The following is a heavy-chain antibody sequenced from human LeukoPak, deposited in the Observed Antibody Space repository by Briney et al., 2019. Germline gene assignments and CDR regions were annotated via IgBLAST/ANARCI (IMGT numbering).Heavy chain of an antibody. CDR3: ARGGRGYCTSSSCYFDY. Sequence: SQTLSLTCAISGDSVSSTAWNWIRQSPSKGLEWLGRTYYRSKWYNDYAVSVKSRITINPDTSKNQFSLQLNSVTPEDTAVYYCARGGRGYCTSSSCYFDYWGQGTLVTVSS. CDR1: GDSVSSTA. D-gene: IGHD2-2*01. J-gene: IGHJ4*02. V-gene: IGHV6-1*01. CDR2: TYYRSKWYN.